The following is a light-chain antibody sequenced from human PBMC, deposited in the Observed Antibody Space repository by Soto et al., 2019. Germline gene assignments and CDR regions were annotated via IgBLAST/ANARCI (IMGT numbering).Light chain of an antibody. CDR2: DVS. J-gene: IGLJ1*01. Sequence: QSALTQPRSVSGSPGQSVTISCTGTSSDVGYYNYVSWYQQHPGKAPKLMIYDVSKRPSGVPDRFSVSKSGNTASLTISGLQAEDEADYYCCSYAGSYTHYVFGTGTTLTVL. CDR3: CSYAGSYTHYV. V-gene: IGLV2-11*01. CDR1: SSDVGYYNY.